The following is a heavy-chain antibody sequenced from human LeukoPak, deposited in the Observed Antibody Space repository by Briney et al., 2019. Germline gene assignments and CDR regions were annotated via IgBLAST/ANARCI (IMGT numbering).Heavy chain of an antibody. Sequence: GGSLRLSCVASGFSFRRYSMNWVRQAPGKGLEWVGYISYSSSFIYYADSVKGRFIITRDNAENSLYLQMNSLTPEDTAFYFCAKDMNSYGSGSSYNPWGPFDSWGQGTLVTVSS. CDR1: GFSFRRYS. V-gene: IGHV3-21*04. CDR3: AKDMNSYGSGSSYNPWGPFDS. D-gene: IGHD3-10*01. CDR2: ISYSSSFI. J-gene: IGHJ4*02.